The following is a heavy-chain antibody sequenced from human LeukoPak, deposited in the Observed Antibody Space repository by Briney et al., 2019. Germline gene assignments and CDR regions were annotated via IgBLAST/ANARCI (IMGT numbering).Heavy chain of an antibody. D-gene: IGHD3-3*01. CDR2: ISGSGGST. CDR3: AARFLEWLTYYGMDA. J-gene: IGHJ6*02. Sequence: PGGSLRLSCAASGFTFSSYAMSWVRQAPGKGLEWVSAISGSGGSTYYADSVKGRFTISRDNSKNTLYLQMNSLRAEDTAVYYCAARFLEWLTYYGMDAWGQGTTVTVSS. V-gene: IGHV3-23*01. CDR1: GFTFSSYA.